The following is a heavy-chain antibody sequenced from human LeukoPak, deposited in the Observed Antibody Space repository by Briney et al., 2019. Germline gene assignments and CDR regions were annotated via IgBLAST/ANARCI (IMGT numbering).Heavy chain of an antibody. V-gene: IGHV3-49*04. J-gene: IGHJ5*02. D-gene: IGHD5-18*01. CDR2: IRSKAYGGTT. CDR3: TIGGYTYDNWFDL. Sequence: GRSLRLSCTASGFTFGEYAINWVRQAPGKGLEWVGFIRSKAYGGTTEYAASVKGRSTISRDDSKSIAYLQMNSLKTEDTALFYCTIGGYTYDNWFDLWGQGTLVTVSS. CDR1: GFTFGEYA.